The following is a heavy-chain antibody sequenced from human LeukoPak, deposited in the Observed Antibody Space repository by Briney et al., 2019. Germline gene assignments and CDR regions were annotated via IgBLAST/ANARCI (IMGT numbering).Heavy chain of an antibody. J-gene: IGHJ5*02. V-gene: IGHV3-30*02. CDR1: GFTFSTYG. CDR2: IRYDGGIK. Sequence: GGSLRLSCVASGFTFSTYGMHWVRQAPGKGLEWVAFIRYDGGIKHYTDAVKGRFTISRDNSKNTLYPQMNSLRAEDTAVYYCAKVLMVRGVPTWGQGTLVTVSS. CDR3: AKVLMVRGVPT. D-gene: IGHD3-10*01.